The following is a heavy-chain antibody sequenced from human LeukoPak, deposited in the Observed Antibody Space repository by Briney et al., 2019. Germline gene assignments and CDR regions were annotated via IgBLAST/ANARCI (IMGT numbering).Heavy chain of an antibody. CDR1: GFTLSGSA. V-gene: IGHV3-73*01. Sequence: GWSLTLSCLASGFTLSGSAMHWVRQASGNGLEWVGRIRSKANSCATAYAASVKGRVTISRDNSKNTAYLQMNSLKTEDTAVYYCTSKNGLPFDFWGQGTLVTVSS. CDR2: IRSKANSCAT. CDR3: TSKNGLPFDF. J-gene: IGHJ4*02. D-gene: IGHD2-8*01.